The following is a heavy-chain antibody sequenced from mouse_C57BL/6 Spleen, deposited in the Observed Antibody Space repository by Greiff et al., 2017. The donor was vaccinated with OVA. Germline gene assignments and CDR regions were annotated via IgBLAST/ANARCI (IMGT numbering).Heavy chain of an antibody. V-gene: IGHV1-22*01. CDR3: AMGSPYAMDY. Sequence: EVQLQESGPELVKPGASVKMSCKASGYTFTDYNMHWVKQSHGKSLEWIGYINPNNGGTSYNQKFKGKATLTVNKSSSTAYMELRSLTSEDSAVYYCAMGSPYAMDYWGQGTSVTVSS. CDR2: INPNNGGT. D-gene: IGHD2-3*01. CDR1: GYTFTDYN. J-gene: IGHJ4*01.